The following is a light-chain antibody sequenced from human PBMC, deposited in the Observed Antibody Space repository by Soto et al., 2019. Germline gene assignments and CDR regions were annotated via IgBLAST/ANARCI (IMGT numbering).Light chain of an antibody. V-gene: IGKV3-15*01. CDR2: GAS. CDR3: QQYENWPSIT. CDR1: ETVATN. J-gene: IGKJ5*01. Sequence: EIVLTQSPATLSLSPGERATLSCRASETVATNLAWYQQKPGQAPRLLISGASTRAAGIPVRFSGSGSGTEFALAISSLQSEDFAVYYCQQYENWPSITFGQGTRLEIK.